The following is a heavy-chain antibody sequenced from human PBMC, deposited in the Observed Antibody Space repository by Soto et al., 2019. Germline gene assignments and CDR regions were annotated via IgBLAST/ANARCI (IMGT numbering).Heavy chain of an antibody. J-gene: IGHJ4*02. CDR1: GFTVSSNY. Sequence: EVQLVESGGGLVQPGGSLRLSCAASGFTVSSNYMSWVRQAPGKGLEWVSVIYSGGSTYYADSVKGRFTISRDNSKNTLYLQRNSLRAEDTAVYYCAREGYCSSTSGYRGHDYWGQGTLVTVSS. V-gene: IGHV3-66*01. CDR3: AREGYCSSTSGYRGHDY. CDR2: IYSGGST. D-gene: IGHD2-2*01.